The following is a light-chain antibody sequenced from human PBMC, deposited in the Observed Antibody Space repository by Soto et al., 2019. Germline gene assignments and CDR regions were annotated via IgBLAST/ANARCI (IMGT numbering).Light chain of an antibody. J-gene: IGKJ4*01. CDR3: QQDYTNALT. CDR1: QSVLYSSNNKNY. CDR2: WAS. V-gene: IGKV4-1*01. Sequence: DIVMTQSPDSLAVSLGERATINCKSSQSVLYSSNNKNYLAWYQQKPRQPPKLLIYWASTRESVVPDRFSGSKCVSDSTLSNSSPQADDGADDDGQQDYTNALTFGRGTKVGVK.